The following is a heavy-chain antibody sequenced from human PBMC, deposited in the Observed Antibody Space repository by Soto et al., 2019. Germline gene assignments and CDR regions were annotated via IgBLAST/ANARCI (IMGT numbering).Heavy chain of an antibody. CDR2: IYSSGST. V-gene: IGHV4-59*08. CDR3: ARHDNGDSRYRYFDL. Sequence: QVQLQESGPGLVKSSETLSLTCTVSGGSISSYYCSWIRQPPGKGLEWIGNIYSSGSTNYNPSLQSRVTISVDTSKNQFSLKLSSVTDADTAVYYCARHDNGDSRYRYFDLWGRGTLVTVSS. J-gene: IGHJ2*01. CDR1: GGSISSYY. D-gene: IGHD4-17*01.